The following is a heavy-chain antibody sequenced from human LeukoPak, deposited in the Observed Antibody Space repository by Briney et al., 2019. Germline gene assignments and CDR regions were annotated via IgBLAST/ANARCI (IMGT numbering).Heavy chain of an antibody. CDR2: IYYSGST. D-gene: IGHD1-26*01. J-gene: IGHJ4*02. CDR1: GGSISSSNW. V-gene: IGHV4-61*01. Sequence: SETLSLTCAVSGGSISSSNWWSWIRQPPGKGLEWIGYIYYSGSTNYNPSLKSRVTISVDTSKNQLSLKVSSVTAADTAVYYCARALSGSYSPFDYLGQGTLVTVSS. CDR3: ARALSGSYSPFDY.